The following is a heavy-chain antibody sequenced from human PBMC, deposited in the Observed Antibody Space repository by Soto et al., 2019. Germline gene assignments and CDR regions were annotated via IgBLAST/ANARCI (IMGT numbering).Heavy chain of an antibody. J-gene: IGHJ6*02. Sequence: VASVKVSCKASGGTFSSYAISWVRQAPGQGLEWMGGIIPIFGTANYAQKFQGRVTITADESTSTAYMELSSLRSEDTAVYYCARDRRGELPYYYYGMDVWGQGTTVTVSS. CDR3: ARDRRGELPYYYYGMDV. V-gene: IGHV1-69*13. CDR2: IIPIFGTA. D-gene: IGHD3-16*01. CDR1: GGTFSSYA.